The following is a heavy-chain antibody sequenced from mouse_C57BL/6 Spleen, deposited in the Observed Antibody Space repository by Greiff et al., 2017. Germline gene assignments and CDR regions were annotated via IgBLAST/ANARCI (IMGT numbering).Heavy chain of an antibody. V-gene: IGHV1-76*01. Sequence: VQLQESGAELVRPGASVKLSCKASGYTFTDYYINWVKQRPGQGLEWIARIYPGSGNTYYNENFKGKATLPAEKSSSTAYMQLSRLTSEDSAVYFCGRGYYDYDGSFADWGQGTLVTVSA. CDR3: GRGYYDYDGSFAD. D-gene: IGHD2-4*01. J-gene: IGHJ3*01. CDR1: GYTFTDYY. CDR2: IYPGSGNT.